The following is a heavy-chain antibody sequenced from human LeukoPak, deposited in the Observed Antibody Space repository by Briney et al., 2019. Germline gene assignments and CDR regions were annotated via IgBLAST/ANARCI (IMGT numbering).Heavy chain of an antibody. CDR2: INHSGST. D-gene: IGHD6-19*01. J-gene: IGHJ4*02. CDR3: ARSYIAVAGGFDY. Sequence: SETLSLTCAVYGGSFSGYYWSWIRQPPGKGLEWIGEINHSGSTNYNPSLKSRVTISVDTSKNQFSLKLGSVTAADTAVYYCARSYIAVAGGFDYWGQGTLVTVSS. CDR1: GGSFSGYY. V-gene: IGHV4-34*01.